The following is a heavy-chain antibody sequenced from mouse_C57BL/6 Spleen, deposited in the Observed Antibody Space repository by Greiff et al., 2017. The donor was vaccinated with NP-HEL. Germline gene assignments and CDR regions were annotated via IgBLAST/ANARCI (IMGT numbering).Heavy chain of an antibody. CDR2: IHPNSGST. J-gene: IGHJ1*03. CDR3: ASTYYGNRYWYFDV. Sequence: QVQLQQPGAELVKPGASVKLSCKASGYTFTSYWMHWVKQRPGQGLEWIGMIHPNSGSTNYNEKFKSKATLTVDKSSSTAYMQLSSLTSEDSAVYYCASTYYGNRYWYFDVWGTGTTVTVSS. D-gene: IGHD2-1*01. V-gene: IGHV1-64*01. CDR1: GYTFTSYW.